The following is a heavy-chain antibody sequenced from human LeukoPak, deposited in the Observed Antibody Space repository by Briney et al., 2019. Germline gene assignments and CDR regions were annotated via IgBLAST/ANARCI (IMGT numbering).Heavy chain of an antibody. J-gene: IGHJ4*02. CDR2: VGTDSDT. V-gene: IGHV3-23*01. D-gene: IGHD6-13*01. CDR3: AKKTPGIHPFDS. Sequence: PGGSLRLSCAASGFTFRTSAFSWVRQSPGRGLEWVSTVGTDSDTYYADSVKGRFTISRDSSKNTVYLQMTGLRADDTAVYYCAKKTPGIHPFDSWGQGTLATVSP. CDR1: GFTFRTSA.